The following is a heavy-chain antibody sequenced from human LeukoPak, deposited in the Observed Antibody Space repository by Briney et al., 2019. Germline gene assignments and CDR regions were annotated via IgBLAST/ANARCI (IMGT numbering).Heavy chain of an antibody. D-gene: IGHD5-18*01. CDR2: INPNSGGT. CDR1: GYTFTGYY. Sequence: ASVKVSCKASGYTFTGYYMHWVRQAPGRGLEWMGWINPNSGGTNYAQKFQGRVTMTRDTSISTAYMELSRLRSDDTAVYYCARDYSAMALLYYFDYWGQGTLVTVSS. J-gene: IGHJ4*02. CDR3: ARDYSAMALLYYFDY. V-gene: IGHV1-2*02.